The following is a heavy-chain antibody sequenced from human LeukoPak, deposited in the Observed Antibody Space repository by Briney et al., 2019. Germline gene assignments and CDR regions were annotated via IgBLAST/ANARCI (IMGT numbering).Heavy chain of an antibody. J-gene: IGHJ5*02. CDR1: GYTFTGYY. CDR3: ARVAITMVRGVISNWFDP. CDR2: INPNSGGT. D-gene: IGHD3-10*01. V-gene: IGHV1-2*02. Sequence: GASVKVSCKASGYTFTGYYMHWVRQAPGQGLEWMGWINPNSGGTNYAQKFQGRVTMTRDTSISTAYMELSRLRSDDTAVYYCARVAITMVRGVISNWFDPWDQGTLVTVSS.